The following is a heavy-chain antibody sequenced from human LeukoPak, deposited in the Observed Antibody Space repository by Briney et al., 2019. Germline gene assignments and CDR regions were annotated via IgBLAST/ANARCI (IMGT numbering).Heavy chain of an antibody. J-gene: IGHJ4*02. Sequence: GGSLRLSCVASGFSFSRDWMSWFRQAPGKGLEWVANIKEDGSEQYYADSLKGRFTISRDNVKNSLYLHINSLRAEDTAVYYCARDSFETDIDYWGQGTLVTVSS. V-gene: IGHV3-7*01. CDR3: ARDSFETDIDY. D-gene: IGHD1-14*01. CDR2: IKEDGSEQ. CDR1: GFSFSRDW.